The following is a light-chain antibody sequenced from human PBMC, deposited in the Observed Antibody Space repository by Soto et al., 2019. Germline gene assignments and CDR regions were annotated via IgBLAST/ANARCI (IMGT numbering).Light chain of an antibody. CDR3: QQYDNSPGYT. CDR1: QSVSSMD. Sequence: EIVFTQSPGTLSLSPGERATLSCRASQSVSSMDLAWYQQKPGQAPRLLIYATSSRAAGIPDRFSGSGSGTDFTLTISRLEPEDFAVYYCQQYDNSPGYTFGQGTKVDIK. CDR2: ATS. V-gene: IGKV3-20*01. J-gene: IGKJ2*01.